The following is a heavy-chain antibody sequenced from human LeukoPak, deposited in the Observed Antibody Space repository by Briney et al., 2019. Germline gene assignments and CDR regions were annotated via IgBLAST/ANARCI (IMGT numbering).Heavy chain of an antibody. CDR2: ISYDGSNK. CDR3: ARDPETVWFGELLYYFDY. V-gene: IGHV3-30*04. Sequence: GGSLRLSCAASGFTFSSYAMHWARQAPGKGLEWVAVISYDGSNKYYADSVKGRFTISRDNSKNTLYLQMNSLRAEDTAVYYCARDPETVWFGELLYYFDYWGQGTLVTVSS. D-gene: IGHD3-10*01. CDR1: GFTFSSYA. J-gene: IGHJ4*02.